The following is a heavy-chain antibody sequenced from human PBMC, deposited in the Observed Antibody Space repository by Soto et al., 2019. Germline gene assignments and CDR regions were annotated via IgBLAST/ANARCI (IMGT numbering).Heavy chain of an antibody. Sequence: TSETLSLTCAVYGGSFSGYYWSWIRQPPGKGLEWIGEINHSGSTNYNPSLKSRVTISVDTSKNQFSLKLSSVTAADTAVYYCARTSGEMATIGAFDIWGQGTMVTVSS. D-gene: IGHD5-12*01. CDR1: GGSFSGYY. CDR3: ARTSGEMATIGAFDI. J-gene: IGHJ3*02. V-gene: IGHV4-34*01. CDR2: INHSGST.